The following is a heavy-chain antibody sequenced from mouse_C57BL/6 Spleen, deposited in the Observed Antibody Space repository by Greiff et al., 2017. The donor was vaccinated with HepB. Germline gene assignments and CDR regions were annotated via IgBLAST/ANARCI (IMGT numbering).Heavy chain of an antibody. J-gene: IGHJ4*01. Sequence: VKLMESGPELVKPGASVKISCKASGYAFSSSWMNWVKQRPGKGLEWIGRIYPGDGDTNYNGKFKGKATLTADKSSSTAYMQLSSLTSEDSAVYFCANLSVYAMDDWGQGTSVTVSS. CDR2: IYPGDGDT. D-gene: IGHD1-1*01. V-gene: IGHV1-82*01. CDR3: ANLSVYAMDD. CDR1: GYAFSSSW.